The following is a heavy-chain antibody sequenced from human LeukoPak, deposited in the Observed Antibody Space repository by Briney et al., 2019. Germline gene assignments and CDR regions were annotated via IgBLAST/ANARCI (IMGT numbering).Heavy chain of an antibody. CDR3: ARATYGDYEGSDAFDI. D-gene: IGHD4-17*01. Sequence: ASVKVSCKXSGYTFTSYYMHWVRQAPGQGLEWMGIINPSGGSTSYAQKFQGRVTMTRDTSTSTVYMELSSLRSEDTAVYYCARATYGDYEGSDAFDIWGQGTMVTVSS. J-gene: IGHJ3*02. CDR2: INPSGGST. V-gene: IGHV1-46*01. CDR1: GYTFTSYY.